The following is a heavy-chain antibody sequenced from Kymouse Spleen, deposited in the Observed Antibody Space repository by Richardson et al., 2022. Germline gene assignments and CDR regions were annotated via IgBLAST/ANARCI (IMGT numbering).Heavy chain of an antibody. Sequence: QVQLVQSGAEVKKPGASVKVSCKASGYTFTGYYMHWVRQAPGQGLEWMGWINPNSGGTNYAQKFQGWVTMTRDTSISTAYMELSRLRSDDTAVYYCARENWNLYYYYYYGMDVWGQGTTVTVSS. CDR3: ARENWNLYYYYYYGMDV. V-gene: IGHV1-2*04. J-gene: IGHJ6*02. CDR1: GYTFTGYY. D-gene: IGHD1-1*01,IGHD1-20*01,IGHD1-7*01. CDR2: INPNSGGT.